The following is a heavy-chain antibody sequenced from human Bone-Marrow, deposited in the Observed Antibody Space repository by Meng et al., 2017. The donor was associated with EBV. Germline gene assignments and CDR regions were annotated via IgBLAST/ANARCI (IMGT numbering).Heavy chain of an antibody. J-gene: IGHJ4*02. CDR2: INTNTGYA. D-gene: IGHD2-21*01. CDR1: GYSLSNFA. Sequence: QVHLVYSGSELKKPVARVKVSCKASGYSLSNFAMNWVRQAPGQGLEWMGWINTNTGYATYAQGFRGRFVFSLETSVSTAYLQINSLKTGDSAIYYCARGLAYGDYGVDYWGQGTMVTVSS. CDR3: ARGLAYGDYGVDY. V-gene: IGHV7-4-1*02.